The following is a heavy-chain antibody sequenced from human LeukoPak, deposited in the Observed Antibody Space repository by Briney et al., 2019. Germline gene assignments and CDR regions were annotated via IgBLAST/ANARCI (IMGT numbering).Heavy chain of an antibody. J-gene: IGHJ4*02. D-gene: IGHD3-10*01. CDR1: GFTFSSHW. Sequence: GGSLRLSCAASGFTFSSHWMHWVRQDPGKGLVWVSRIDNDGSSTVYADSVKGRFTISRDNAKNTLYLQMNSLRAEDTAVYYCARGYYGSDYWGQGTLVIVSS. V-gene: IGHV3-74*01. CDR2: IDNDGSST. CDR3: ARGYYGSDY.